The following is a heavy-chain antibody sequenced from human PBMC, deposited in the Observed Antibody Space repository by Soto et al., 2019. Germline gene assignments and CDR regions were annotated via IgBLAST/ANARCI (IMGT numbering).Heavy chain of an antibody. Sequence: QVQLVESGGGVVQPGRSLRLSCAASGFTFSTYGMHWVRQAPGKGLEWLAAIWYDGTNQYYGDSVKGRFTISRDNSKTTLYLQMNSLRDEDTAVYYCARASREGAGYRHFDKWGQGTLVTVSS. CDR1: GFTFSTYG. D-gene: IGHD6-13*01. CDR2: IWYDGTNQ. V-gene: IGHV3-33*01. CDR3: ARASREGAGYRHFDK. J-gene: IGHJ4*02.